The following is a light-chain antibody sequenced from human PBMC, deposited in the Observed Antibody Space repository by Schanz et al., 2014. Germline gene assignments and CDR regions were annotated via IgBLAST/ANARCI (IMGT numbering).Light chain of an antibody. CDR2: GAS. V-gene: IGKV3-20*01. CDR3: QQYGRSLWT. Sequence: EIVLTQSPRTLSVSPGERATLSCRASQSVSTYLAWYQQKPGQAPRLLIYGASSRATGIPDRFSGSGSGTDFTLTISRLEPEDCAVYYCQQYGRSLWTFGQGTKVEIK. J-gene: IGKJ1*01. CDR1: QSVSTY.